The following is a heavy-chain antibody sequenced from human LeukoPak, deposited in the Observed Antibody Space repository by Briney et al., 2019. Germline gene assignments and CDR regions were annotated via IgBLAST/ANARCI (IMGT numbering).Heavy chain of an antibody. V-gene: IGHV3-23*01. CDR2: ISGGGGGT. J-gene: IGHJ4*02. Sequence: GGSLRLSCAGSGFTFSSYAMSWVRQAPGKGLEWVSAISGGGGGTYYADSVRGRFTISRDNSKNTLCLQMNSLRAEDTAVYYCAKPQATVTTYQYFDYWGQGALVTVSS. CDR1: GFTFSSYA. D-gene: IGHD4-17*01. CDR3: AKPQATVTTYQYFDY.